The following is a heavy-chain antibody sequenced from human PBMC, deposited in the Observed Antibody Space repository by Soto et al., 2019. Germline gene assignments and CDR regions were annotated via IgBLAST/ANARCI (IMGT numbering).Heavy chain of an antibody. J-gene: IGHJ6*02. CDR1: GFTFSSCA. CDR3: AKGRRYYYYYGVDV. V-gene: IGHV3-23*01. Sequence: GGSLRLCCAASGFTFSSCALGWVRQAPGKGLEWVSDIIDSGGSTYYADSVKGRFTISRDNSKSTLYLQMKSLRAEDTALYYCAKGRRYYYYYGVDVWGQGTTVTPSS. CDR2: IIDSGGST.